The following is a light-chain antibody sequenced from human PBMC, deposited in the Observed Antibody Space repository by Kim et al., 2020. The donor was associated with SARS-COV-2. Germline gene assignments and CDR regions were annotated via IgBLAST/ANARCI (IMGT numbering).Light chain of an antibody. J-gene: IGKJ1*01. V-gene: IGKV3-20*01. CDR2: AAS. Sequence: PGERATLSCRASQSISSTYLAWYQQKPGQAPRLLIYAASSRATGIPDRFSGRGPGTDFTLTIRSLEPEDLAMYYCQQYRSSLWAFGQGTKV. CDR1: QSISSTY. CDR3: QQYRSSLWA.